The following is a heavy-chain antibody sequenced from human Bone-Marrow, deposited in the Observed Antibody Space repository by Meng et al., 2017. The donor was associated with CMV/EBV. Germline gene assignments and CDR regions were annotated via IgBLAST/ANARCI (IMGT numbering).Heavy chain of an antibody. Sequence: GSLRLSCTVSGGSISSSSYYWGWIRQPPGKGLEWIGSIYYSGSTYYNPSLKSRVTISVDTSKNQFSLKLSSVTAADTAVYYCARRWYFDYWGQGTLVTVSS. CDR2: IYYSGST. CDR3: ARRWYFDY. D-gene: IGHD6-13*01. V-gene: IGHV4-39*01. J-gene: IGHJ4*02. CDR1: GGSISSSSYY.